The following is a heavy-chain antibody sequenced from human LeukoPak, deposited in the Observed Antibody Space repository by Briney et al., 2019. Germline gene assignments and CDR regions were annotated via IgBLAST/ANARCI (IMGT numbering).Heavy chain of an antibody. CDR1: GFTFSSYG. CDR2: ISYDGSNK. D-gene: IGHD1-26*01. Sequence: GGSLRLSCAASGFTFSSYGMHWVRQAPGKGLEWVAVISYDGSNKYYADSVKGRFTISRDNSKNTLYLQMNSLRAEDTAVYYCAKYEGGGANPKPPNYWGQGTLVTVSS. J-gene: IGHJ4*02. CDR3: AKYEGGGANPKPPNY. V-gene: IGHV3-30*18.